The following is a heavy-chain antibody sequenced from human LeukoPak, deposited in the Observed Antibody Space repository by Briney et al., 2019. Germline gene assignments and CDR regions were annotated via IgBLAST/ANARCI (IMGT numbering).Heavy chain of an antibody. CDR3: ARAGLYNWNYEGTAYFDY. D-gene: IGHD1-7*01. CDR2: IRGSGSDI. J-gene: IGHJ4*02. Sequence: GGSLRLSCAVSGFTFSSYSLNWVRQAPGKGLEWVSYIRGSGSDINYADSVKGRFTISRDNAKNSLYLQMNSLRAEDTALYYCARAGLYNWNYEGTAYFDYWGQGTLVTVSS. CDR1: GFTFSSYS. V-gene: IGHV3-48*01.